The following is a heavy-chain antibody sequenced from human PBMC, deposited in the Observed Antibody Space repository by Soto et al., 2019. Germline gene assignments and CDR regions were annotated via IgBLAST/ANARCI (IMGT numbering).Heavy chain of an antibody. CDR1: GYTFTGYY. CDR2: INTNSSGT. CDR3: ARGGVFRYGSAVYGIDV. V-gene: IGHV1-2*04. J-gene: IGHJ6*02. Sequence: ASVKVSCKASGYTFTGYYRHWVRQAPGQRLEWMRWINTNSSGTNYAQKFQGWVTMTRDTSISTAYMELSRLRSDDTAVYYCARGGVFRYGSAVYGIDVWGQGTKVTVSS. D-gene: IGHD3-10*01.